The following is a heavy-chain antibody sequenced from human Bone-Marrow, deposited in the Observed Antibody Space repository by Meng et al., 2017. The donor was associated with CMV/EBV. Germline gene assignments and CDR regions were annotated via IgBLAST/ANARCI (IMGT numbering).Heavy chain of an antibody. CDR2: ISGSGGST. J-gene: IGHJ4*02. V-gene: IGHV3-23*01. D-gene: IGHD4-11*01. CDR3: AKERGYSNPYFDY. CDR1: GFTFSSYA. Sequence: GGPLRLSCAASGFTFSSYAMSWVRQAPGKGLEWVSAISGSGGSTYCADSVKGRFTISRDNSKNTLYLQMNSLRAEDTAVYYCAKERGYSNPYFDYWGQATLVTVSS.